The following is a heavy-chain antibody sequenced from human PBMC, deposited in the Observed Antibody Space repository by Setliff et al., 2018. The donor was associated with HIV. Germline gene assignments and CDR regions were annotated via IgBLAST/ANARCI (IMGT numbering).Heavy chain of an antibody. Sequence: KASETLSPTCAVSGYSISTAYYWGWIRQPPGKGLEWIGSVYHSGTTYYNPSLKSRVTISVDMSNNQFSLKVTSVTAADTAVYYCARSKTFYDFWGGYYTHGAFKIWGLGTMVTVSS. CDR3: ARSKTFYDFWGGYYTHGAFKI. CDR2: VYHSGTT. CDR1: GYSISTAYY. V-gene: IGHV4-38-2*01. D-gene: IGHD3-3*01. J-gene: IGHJ3*02.